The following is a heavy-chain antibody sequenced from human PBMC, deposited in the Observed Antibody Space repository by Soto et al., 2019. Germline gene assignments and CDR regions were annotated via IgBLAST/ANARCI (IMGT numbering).Heavy chain of an antibody. J-gene: IGHJ5*02. Sequence: EVQLLESGGGLVQPGGSLRLSCAASGVPFSSFVMTWVRQAPGKGLEWVSSISSTSTYYADSVQGRFTISRDNFKNILHLQMTSLRAEDTAVYYCAKDLIFDYGEASWGQGTLVTVSS. CDR1: GVPFSSFV. V-gene: IGHV3-23*01. CDR3: AKDLIFDYGEAS. D-gene: IGHD4-17*01. CDR2: ISSTST.